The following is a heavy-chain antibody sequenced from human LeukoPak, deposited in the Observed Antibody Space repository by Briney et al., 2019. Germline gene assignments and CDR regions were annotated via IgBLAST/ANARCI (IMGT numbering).Heavy chain of an antibody. D-gene: IGHD3-10*01. CDR2: ISGSGGST. Sequence: PGGSLRLSCAASGFTFSSYAMSWVRQAPGKGLEWVSAISGSGGSTYYADSVKGRFTISRDNSKNTLYLQMNSLRAEDTAVYYCANGGLFGELTFDYWGQGTLVTVSS. V-gene: IGHV3-23*01. CDR3: ANGGLFGELTFDY. CDR1: GFTFSSYA. J-gene: IGHJ4*02.